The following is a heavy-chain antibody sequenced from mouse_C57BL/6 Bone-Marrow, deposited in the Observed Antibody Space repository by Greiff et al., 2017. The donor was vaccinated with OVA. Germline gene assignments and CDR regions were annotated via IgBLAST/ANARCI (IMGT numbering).Heavy chain of an antibody. D-gene: IGHD1-1*01. Sequence: VQLQQSGAELVRPGASVKLSCTASGFNIKDDYMHWVKQRPEQGLEWIGWIDPENGDTEYASKFQGKATITADKSSSTAYMQLSSLTSEDSAVYYCAISPLYYYGSSSDDWGQGTTLTVSS. V-gene: IGHV14-4*01. CDR1: GFNIKDDY. CDR3: AISPLYYYGSSSDD. CDR2: IDPENGDT. J-gene: IGHJ2*01.